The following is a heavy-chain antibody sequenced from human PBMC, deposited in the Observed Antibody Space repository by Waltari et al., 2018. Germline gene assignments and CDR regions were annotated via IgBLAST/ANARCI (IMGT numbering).Heavy chain of an antibody. CDR1: GGSFSGYY. J-gene: IGHJ6*02. V-gene: IGHV4-34*01. CDR3: ARGEVGATSAYYYYYDMDV. D-gene: IGHD1-26*01. CDR2: INLTGST. Sequence: QVQLQQWGAGLLKPSETLSLTCAVYGGSFSGYYWSWIRQSPGKGLEWIGEINLTGSTTYTPSLKSRVTISVHTSKNQFSLKLSSVTAADTAVYYCARGEVGATSAYYYYYDMDVWGQGTTVTVSS.